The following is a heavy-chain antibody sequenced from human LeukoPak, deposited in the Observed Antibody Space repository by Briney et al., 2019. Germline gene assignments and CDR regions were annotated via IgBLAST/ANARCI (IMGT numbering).Heavy chain of an antibody. CDR2: ISGSGGST. V-gene: IGHV3-23*01. CDR1: GLTFSSYA. J-gene: IGHJ3*02. D-gene: IGHD2-21*02. Sequence: PGGSLRLSCAASGLTFSSYAMSWVRQAPGKGLEWVSAISGSGGSTYYADSVKGRFTISRDNSKNTLYLQMNSLRAEDTAVYYCAKVCGVVVTSDAFDIWGQGTMVTVSS. CDR3: AKVCGVVVTSDAFDI.